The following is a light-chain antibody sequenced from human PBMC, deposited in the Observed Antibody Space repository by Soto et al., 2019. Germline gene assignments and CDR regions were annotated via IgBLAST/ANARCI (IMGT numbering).Light chain of an antibody. J-gene: IGLJ2*01. Sequence: QSALTQPASVSGSPGQSITISCTGTTSDVGGYVYVSWYRQHPGKAPKLMIFEVSHRPSGVSNRFSGSKSGNTASLTISGLQAEDEADYYCISYSSSRTVVFGGGIKLTVL. CDR3: ISYSSSRTVV. CDR2: EVS. CDR1: TSDVGGYVY. V-gene: IGLV2-14*01.